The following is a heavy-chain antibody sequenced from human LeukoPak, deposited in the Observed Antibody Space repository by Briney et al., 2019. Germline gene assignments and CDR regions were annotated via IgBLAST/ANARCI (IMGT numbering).Heavy chain of an antibody. CDR2: ISGSGDST. J-gene: IGHJ4*01. D-gene: IGHD2-2*01. CDR3: AKADCSPVTCYVKDH. Sequence: GGSLRLSCAASGFTFRSHAMNWVRQVPGKGLEWISAISGSGDSTGYADSVKGRFTISRDNSRNTLTLQMNSLRAEDTAVYYCAKADCSPVTCYVKDHWGHGTLVTVSS. V-gene: IGHV3-23*01. CDR1: GFTFRSHA.